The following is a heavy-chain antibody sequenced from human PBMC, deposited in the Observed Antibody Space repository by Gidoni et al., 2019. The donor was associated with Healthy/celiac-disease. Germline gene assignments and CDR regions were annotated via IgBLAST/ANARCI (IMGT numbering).Heavy chain of an antibody. V-gene: IGHV1-24*01. D-gene: IGHD3-10*01. CDR3: ATALWFGELLLNWYFDL. CDR1: GYTLTALS. J-gene: IGHJ2*01. Sequence: QVQLVQSGAEVKKPGASVKVSCKVSGYTLTALSMHWVRQAPGKGLEWMGGFDPEDGETIYAQKFQGRVTMTEDTSTDTAYMELSSLRSEDTAVYYCATALWFGELLLNWYFDLWGRGTLVTVSS. CDR2: FDPEDGET.